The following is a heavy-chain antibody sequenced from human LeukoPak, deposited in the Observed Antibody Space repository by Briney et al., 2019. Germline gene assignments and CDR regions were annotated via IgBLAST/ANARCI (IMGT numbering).Heavy chain of an antibody. CDR2: INHSGST. D-gene: IGHD2-2*01. CDR1: GGSFSGYY. CDR3: AREVPATAIRFDY. J-gene: IGHJ4*02. V-gene: IGHV4-34*01. Sequence: ASETLSLTCAVYGGSFSGYYWSWIRQPPGKGLEWIGEINHSGSTNYNPSLKSRVTISVDTSKNQFSLKLSSVTAADTAVYYCAREVPATAIRFDYWGQGTLVTVSS.